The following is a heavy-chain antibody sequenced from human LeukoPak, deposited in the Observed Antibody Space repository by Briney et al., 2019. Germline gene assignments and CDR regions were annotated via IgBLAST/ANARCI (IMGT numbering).Heavy chain of an antibody. CDR2: INPNSGGT. J-gene: IGHJ6*03. D-gene: IGHD6-6*01. V-gene: IGHV1-2*02. CDR1: GYTFTGYY. Sequence: ASVKVSCKASGYTFTGYYMHWVRQAPGQGLEWMGWINPNSGGTNYAQKFQGRVTITADKSTSTAYMELSSLRSEDTAVYYCARGGARRNYYYMDVWGKGTTVTVSS. CDR3: ARGGARRNYYYMDV.